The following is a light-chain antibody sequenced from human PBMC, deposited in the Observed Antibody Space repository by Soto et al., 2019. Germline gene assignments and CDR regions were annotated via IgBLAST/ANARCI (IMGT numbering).Light chain of an antibody. V-gene: IGKV3-11*01. CDR1: QSVSSN. CDR2: DAS. Sequence: EIVLTQSPGTLSLSPGESATLSCRASQSVSSNLAWHQQKPGQAPRILMYDASTRATGISARFSGSGSGTDFTLTISSLEPEDFAVYYCQQRSNWPPITFGQGTKVDIK. CDR3: QQRSNWPPIT. J-gene: IGKJ1*01.